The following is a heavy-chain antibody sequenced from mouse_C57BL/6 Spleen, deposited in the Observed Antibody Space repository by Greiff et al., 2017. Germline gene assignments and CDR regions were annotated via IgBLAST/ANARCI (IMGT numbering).Heavy chain of an antibody. CDR3: AGHWDGYFAMDY. CDR1: GFSLTSYG. D-gene: IGHD2-3*01. CDR2: IWSDGST. J-gene: IGHJ4*01. V-gene: IGHV2-6-1*01. Sequence: VKLMESGPGLVAPSQSLSITCTVSGFSLTSYGVHWVSQPPGKGLEWLVVIWSDGSTTYNSALKSRLSISKDNSKSQVFLKMNSHQTDDTAMYYCAGHWDGYFAMDYWGQGTSVTVSS.